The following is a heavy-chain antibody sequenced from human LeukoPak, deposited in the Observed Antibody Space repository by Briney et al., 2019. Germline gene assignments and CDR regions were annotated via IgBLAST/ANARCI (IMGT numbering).Heavy chain of an antibody. CDR1: GGSISSGGYS. J-gene: IGHJ4*02. Sequence: PSETLSLTCAVSGGSISSGGYSWSWIRQPPGKGLEWIGYIYHSGSTYYNPSLKSRVTISVDTSKNQFSLKLSSVTAADTAVYYCARWTYGGRYFDYWGQGTLVTVSS. V-gene: IGHV4-30-2*05. D-gene: IGHD4-23*01. CDR3: ARWTYGGRYFDY. CDR2: IYHSGST.